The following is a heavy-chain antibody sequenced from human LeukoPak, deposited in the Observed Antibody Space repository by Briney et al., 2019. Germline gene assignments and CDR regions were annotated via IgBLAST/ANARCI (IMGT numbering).Heavy chain of an antibody. Sequence: GASVNVSCKASGYSFTSYGITWVRQAPGQGLEWMGWISAYNGNTNSAQKLQGRVTMTTDTSTNTAYMELRSLRSDDTAVYYCARAGLLGPGSLDYWGQGTLVTVSS. V-gene: IGHV1-18*01. D-gene: IGHD3-10*01. CDR3: ARAGLLGPGSLDY. J-gene: IGHJ4*02. CDR1: GYSFTSYG. CDR2: ISAYNGNT.